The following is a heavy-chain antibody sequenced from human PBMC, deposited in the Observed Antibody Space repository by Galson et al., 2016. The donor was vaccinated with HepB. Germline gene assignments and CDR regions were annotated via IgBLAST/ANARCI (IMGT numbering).Heavy chain of an antibody. D-gene: IGHD2-8*01. V-gene: IGHV1-18*01. CDR2: ISAYNGNT. J-gene: IGHJ4*02. Sequence: SVKVFCKASGYTFTSYGMSWVRQAPGQGLEWMGWISAYNGNTNYAQKLQGRVTITTDKSTSTAYMELRSLRSVDPAVYYCARDLIFAWTFDCWGQGTLVTVSS. CDR1: GYTFTSYG. CDR3: ARDLIFAWTFDC.